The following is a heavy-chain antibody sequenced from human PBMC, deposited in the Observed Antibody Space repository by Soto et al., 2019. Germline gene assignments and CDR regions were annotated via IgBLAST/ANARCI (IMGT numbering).Heavy chain of an antibody. CDR2: LSGSGGRT. J-gene: IGHJ4*02. V-gene: IGHV3-23*01. Sequence: EVQLLESGGGLVQPGGSLRLSCAASGFTFSSYAMSWVRQAPGKGLEWVSALSGSGGRTYYADSVKGRFTISRDNSKNTLYLQMNSLRAEDTAVYYCAKEGDFWSGSNSFDYWGQGTLVTVSS. CDR1: GFTFSSYA. D-gene: IGHD3-3*01. CDR3: AKEGDFWSGSNSFDY.